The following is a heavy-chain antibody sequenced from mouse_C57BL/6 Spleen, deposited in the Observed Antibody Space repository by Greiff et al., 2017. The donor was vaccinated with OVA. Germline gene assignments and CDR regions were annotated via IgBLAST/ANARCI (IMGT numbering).Heavy chain of an antibody. V-gene: IGHV1-5*01. Sequence: VQLKQSGTVLARPGASVKMSCKTSGYTFTSYWMHWVKQRPGQGLEWIGALYPGNSDTSYNQKFKGKAKLTVVTSASTAYMELSSLTNEDTAVYYCTREDDYGSSYRYFDVWGTGTTVTVSS. CDR3: TREDDYGSSYRYFDV. CDR2: LYPGNSDT. CDR1: GYTFTSYW. J-gene: IGHJ1*03. D-gene: IGHD1-1*01.